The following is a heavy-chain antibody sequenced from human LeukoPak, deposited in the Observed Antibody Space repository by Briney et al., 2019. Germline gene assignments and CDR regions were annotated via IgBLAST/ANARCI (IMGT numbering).Heavy chain of an antibody. J-gene: IGHJ4*02. D-gene: IGHD4-17*01. CDR2: IYYSGSS. CDR1: GGSISSGDYY. CDR3: ARQIHGDLYYFDY. Sequence: PSETLSLTCTVSGGSISSGDYYWSWIRQPPGKGLEWIGYIYYSGSSYYIPSLKSRVTMSVDTSKNQFSLRLSSVAAADTAVYYCARQIHGDLYYFDYWGQGTLVTVSS. V-gene: IGHV4-30-4*01.